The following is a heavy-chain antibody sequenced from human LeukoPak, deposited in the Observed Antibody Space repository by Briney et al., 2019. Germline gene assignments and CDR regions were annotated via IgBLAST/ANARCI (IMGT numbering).Heavy chain of an antibody. CDR1: GYTFTGYY. CDR3: ARVFSGSRGYWYFDL. Sequence: GASVKVSCKASGYTFTGYYMHWVRQAPGQGLEWMGWINPNSGGTNYAQKFQGRVTMTRDTSISTAYMELSRLRSDDTAVYYCARVFSGSRGYWYFDLWGRGTLVTVSS. V-gene: IGHV1-2*02. D-gene: IGHD3-10*01. J-gene: IGHJ2*01. CDR2: INPNSGGT.